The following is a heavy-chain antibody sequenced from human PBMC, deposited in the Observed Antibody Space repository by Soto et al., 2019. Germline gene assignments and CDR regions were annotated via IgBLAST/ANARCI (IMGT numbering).Heavy chain of an antibody. J-gene: IGHJ3*02. CDR3: ATKVLRGAANKLAFDI. CDR2: INAYNGNT. Sequence: ASVKVSCKASGYTFTSYAIHWVRQAPGQRLEWMGWINAYNGNTKYSQKLQGRVTMTTDTSTSTAYMELRSLRSDDTAVYYCATKVLRGAANKLAFDIWGQGTMVTVSS. CDR1: GYTFTSYA. V-gene: IGHV1-3*01. D-gene: IGHD1-26*01.